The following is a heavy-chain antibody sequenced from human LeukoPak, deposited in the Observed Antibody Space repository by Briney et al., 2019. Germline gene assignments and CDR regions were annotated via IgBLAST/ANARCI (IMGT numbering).Heavy chain of an antibody. J-gene: IGHJ4*02. V-gene: IGHV3-43D*03. CDR2: FSWDGGST. Sequence: GGSLRISCAAPGFTFDDYALHLGRQAPGEGLEWVSLFSWDGGSTYYADSVKGRFTISRDNSKNSLYLQMNSLRAEDTALYYCAKDHSSGYRYYYFDYWGQGTLVTVSS. D-gene: IGHD3-22*01. CDR3: AKDHSSGYRYYYFDY. CDR1: GFTFDDYA.